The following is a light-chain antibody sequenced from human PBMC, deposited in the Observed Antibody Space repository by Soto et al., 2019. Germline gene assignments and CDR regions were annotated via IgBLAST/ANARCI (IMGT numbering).Light chain of an antibody. CDR3: QQLNTFPIT. CDR2: AAY. Sequence: DIHLTQSPPFLSACPEVGLTITCQASQGIRNFLAWYQQSPGRAHKLLIYAAYTLQDEVQSRFSGSGSGTEFTLTIRSLQPEDFATYYCQQLNTFPITFGQGTRLEIK. V-gene: IGKV1-9*01. CDR1: QGIRNF. J-gene: IGKJ5*01.